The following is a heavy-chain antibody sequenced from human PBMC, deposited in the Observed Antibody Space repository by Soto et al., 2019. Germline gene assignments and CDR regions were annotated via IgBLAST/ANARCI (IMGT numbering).Heavy chain of an antibody. Sequence: PSETLSLTCSVSGGSFTSNNWWTWVRQPPGQGLEWIGEIYRTGSTNYNPSLKSRVTISLDKSENQFSLKVTSLTAADTAVYYCASRDPGTSVDYWGQGTLVTVSS. CDR1: GGSFTSNNW. CDR3: ASRDPGTSVDY. D-gene: IGHD1-7*01. V-gene: IGHV4-4*02. J-gene: IGHJ4*02. CDR2: IYRTGST.